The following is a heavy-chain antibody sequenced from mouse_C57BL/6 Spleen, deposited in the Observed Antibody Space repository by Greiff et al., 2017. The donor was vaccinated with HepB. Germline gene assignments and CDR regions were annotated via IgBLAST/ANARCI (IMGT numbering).Heavy chain of an antibody. Sequence: EVHLVESGGGLVKPGGSLKLSCAASGFTFSSYAMSWVRQTPEKRLEWVATISDGGSYTYYPDNVKGRFTISRDNAKNNLYLQMSHLKSEDTAMYYCARDDGFRSFAYWGQGTLVTVSA. CDR1: GFTFSSYA. CDR2: ISDGGSYT. V-gene: IGHV5-4*01. J-gene: IGHJ3*01. D-gene: IGHD2-3*01. CDR3: ARDDGFRSFAY.